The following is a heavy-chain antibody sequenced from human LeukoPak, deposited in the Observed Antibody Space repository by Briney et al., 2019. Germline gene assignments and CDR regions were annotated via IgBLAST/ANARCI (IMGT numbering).Heavy chain of an antibody. Sequence: SETLSLTCTVSGASITSYYWSWIRQPPGKGLEWIAHVYYSGSTNYNPSLKSRLTISVDTSKNQFSLNLTSVTAADTAVYYCARVGTSLDYWGQGTLVTVSS. V-gene: IGHV4-59*01. D-gene: IGHD1-26*01. J-gene: IGHJ4*02. CDR1: GASITSYY. CDR2: VYYSGST. CDR3: ARVGTSLDY.